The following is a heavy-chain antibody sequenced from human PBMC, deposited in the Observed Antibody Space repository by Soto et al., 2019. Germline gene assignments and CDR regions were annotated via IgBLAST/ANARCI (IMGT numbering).Heavy chain of an antibody. D-gene: IGHD1-7*01. CDR2: IYYSGST. J-gene: IGHJ6*02. Sequence: QVQLQESGPGLVKPSETLSLTCTVSGGSIRSYYWSWIRQPPGKGLEWIGYIYYSGSTNYNPSLKSRVTISVDTHKNQISLKLSSVTAADTAVYYCAREGLTGTIGLYYYYGMDVWGQGTTVTVSS. CDR3: AREGLTGTIGLYYYYGMDV. CDR1: GGSIRSYY. V-gene: IGHV4-59*01.